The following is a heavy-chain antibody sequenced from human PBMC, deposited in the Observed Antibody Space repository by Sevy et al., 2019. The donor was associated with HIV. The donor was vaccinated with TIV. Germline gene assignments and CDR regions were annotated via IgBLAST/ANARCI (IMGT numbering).Heavy chain of an antibody. D-gene: IGHD6-13*01. CDR3: TRSFSVTWYPHY. CDR1: GFTFGDYA. Sequence: GGSLRLSCTTSGFTFGDYAMGWFRQAPGKGLEWVGFIRTTASGGTTDYAASVKGTFIISIDDSKSIAYLKMNSLKTEDTAVYYCTRSFSVTWYPHYWGQGTLVTVSS. V-gene: IGHV3-49*03. J-gene: IGHJ4*02. CDR2: IRTTASGGTT.